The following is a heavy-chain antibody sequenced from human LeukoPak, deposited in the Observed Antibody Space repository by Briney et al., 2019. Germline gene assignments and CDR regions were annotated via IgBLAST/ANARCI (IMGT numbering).Heavy chain of an antibody. J-gene: IGHJ4*02. CDR2: VYSTGTT. Sequence: SETLSLTCAVSGGSFSGHYWNWIRQPAGKGLQWIGRVYSTGTTNYNSSLKSRLTISLDTSKNQFSLNLRSVTAADTAVYYCASEQFYFDSGGFPSWGQGTLVTVSS. D-gene: IGHD3-22*01. CDR3: ASEQFYFDSGGFPS. V-gene: IGHV4-59*10. CDR1: GGSFSGHY.